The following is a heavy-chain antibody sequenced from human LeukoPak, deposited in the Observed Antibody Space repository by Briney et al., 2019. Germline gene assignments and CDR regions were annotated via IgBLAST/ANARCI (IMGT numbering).Heavy chain of an antibody. CDR1: GGTFSSYA. CDR2: IIPIFGTS. CDR3: ARARGYRYGYINY. V-gene: IGHV1-69*13. Sequence: SVKVSCKASGGTFSSYAISWVRQAPGQGLEWMGGIIPIFGTSNYAQKFQGRVTITADESTRTAYMELSSLRSEDTAVYYCARARGYRYGYINYWGQGPLVTVSS. J-gene: IGHJ4*02. D-gene: IGHD5-18*01.